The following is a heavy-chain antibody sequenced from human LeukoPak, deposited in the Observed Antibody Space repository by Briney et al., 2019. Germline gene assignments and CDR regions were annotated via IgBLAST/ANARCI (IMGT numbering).Heavy chain of an antibody. V-gene: IGHV3-21*01. CDR3: ARDLVTKPNYYDTSGTSHAFDI. Sequence: GGSLRLSYAASGFTFCSYSMNWVRQAPGKGLEWVSSISSSSSYIYYADSVKGRFTISRDNAKNSLYLQMNSLRAEDTAVYYCARDLVTKPNYYDTSGTSHAFDIWGQGTMVTVSS. J-gene: IGHJ3*02. CDR2: ISSSSSYI. D-gene: IGHD3-22*01. CDR1: GFTFCSYS.